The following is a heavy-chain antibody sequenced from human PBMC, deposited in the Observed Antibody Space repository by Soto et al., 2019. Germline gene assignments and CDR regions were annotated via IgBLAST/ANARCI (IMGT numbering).Heavy chain of an antibody. J-gene: IGHJ3*02. D-gene: IGHD3-22*01. CDR2: ISSSSSTI. CDR1: GFTFGSYS. Sequence: GGSLRLSCAASGFTFGSYSMNWVGQGPGKGLEWVSYISSSSSTIYYADSVKGRFTISRDNAKNSLYLQMNSLRDEDTAVYYCARVYYDSSGYYYVDAFDIWGQGTMVTVSS. CDR3: ARVYYDSSGYYYVDAFDI. V-gene: IGHV3-48*02.